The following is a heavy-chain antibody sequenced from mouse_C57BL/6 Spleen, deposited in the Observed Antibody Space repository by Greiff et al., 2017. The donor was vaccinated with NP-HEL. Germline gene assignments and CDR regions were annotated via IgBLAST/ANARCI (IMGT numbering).Heavy chain of an antibody. CDR3: ALDGYYEGAMDY. J-gene: IGHJ4*01. D-gene: IGHD2-3*01. CDR2: IYPGGGYT. Sequence: QVQLQQSGAELVRPGTSVKMSCKASGYTFTNYWIGWAKQRPGHGLEWIGDIYPGGGYTNYNEKFKGKATLTADKSSSTAYMQISSLTSEDSAIYYCALDGYYEGAMDYWGQGTSVTVSS. CDR1: GYTFTNYW. V-gene: IGHV1-63*01.